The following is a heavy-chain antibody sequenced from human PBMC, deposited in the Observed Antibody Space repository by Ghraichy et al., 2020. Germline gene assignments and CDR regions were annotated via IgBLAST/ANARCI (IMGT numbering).Heavy chain of an antibody. D-gene: IGHD3-3*01. CDR3: AKDRADFWSGYYFVFDN. J-gene: IGHJ4*02. CDR1: GFRFSSHA. V-gene: IGHV3-23*01. Sequence: GGSLRLSCAASGFRFSSHAMSWIRQAPGKGLEWVSGISGSGVTTYHADSVKGRFTISRDNSKNTLYRQMNSLRAEDTALYYCAKDRADFWSGYYFVFDNWGQGSLVTVSS. CDR2: ISGSGVTT.